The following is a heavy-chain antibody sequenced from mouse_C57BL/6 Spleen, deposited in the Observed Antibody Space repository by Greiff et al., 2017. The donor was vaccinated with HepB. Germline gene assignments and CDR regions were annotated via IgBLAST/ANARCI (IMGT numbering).Heavy chain of an antibody. CDR1: GYTFTSYW. Sequence: VQLQQSGAELVKPGASVKLSCKASGYTFTSYWMHWVKQRPGRGLEWIGRIDPNSGGTKYNEKFKSKATLTVDKPSSTAYMQLSSLTSEDSAVYDCARSPGNYYGSSPFAYWGQGTLVTVSA. D-gene: IGHD1-1*01. J-gene: IGHJ3*01. CDR2: IDPNSGGT. CDR3: ARSPGNYYGSSPFAY. V-gene: IGHV1-72*01.